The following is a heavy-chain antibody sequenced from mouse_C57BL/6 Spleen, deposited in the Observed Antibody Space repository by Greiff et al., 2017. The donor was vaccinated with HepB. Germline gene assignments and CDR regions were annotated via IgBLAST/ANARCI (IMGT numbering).Heavy chain of an antibody. Sequence: QVQLQQPGAELVKPGASVKVSCKASGYTFTSYWMHWVKQRPGQGLEWIGRIHPSDSDTNYNQKFKGKATLTVDKSSSTAYMQLSSLTSEDSAVYYCAPNRSYDDDGGYLDYWGQGTTLTVSS. CDR1: GYTFTSYW. J-gene: IGHJ2*01. V-gene: IGHV1-74*01. CDR3: APNRSYDDDGGYLDY. CDR2: IHPSDSDT. D-gene: IGHD2-4*01.